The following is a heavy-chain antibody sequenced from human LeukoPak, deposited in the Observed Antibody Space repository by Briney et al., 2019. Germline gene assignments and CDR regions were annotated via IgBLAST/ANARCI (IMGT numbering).Heavy chain of an antibody. CDR3: ATYTHWVAGDV. D-gene: IGHD3-16*01. J-gene: IGHJ6*02. CDR1: GFTFDDYA. Sequence: GGSLRLSCAASGFTFDDYAMHWVRQAPGKGLEWVSGISWNSGSIGYADSVKGRFTISRDNAKNSLYLQMSSLRAEDTAVYYCATYTHWVAGDVWGQGTTVTVSS. CDR2: ISWNSGSI. V-gene: IGHV3-9*01.